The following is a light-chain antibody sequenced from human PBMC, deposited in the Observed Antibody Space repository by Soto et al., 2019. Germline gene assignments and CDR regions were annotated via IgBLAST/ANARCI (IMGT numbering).Light chain of an antibody. Sequence: QSALTQPRSVSGSPGQSVTISCTGTSSDVGGYNYVSWYQQHPGKAPKLMIYDVNKRPSGFPDRFSGSKSGNTASLTISGLQAEDEADYYCCSYAGSYTFYVFGTGTKVTVL. CDR3: CSYAGSYTFYV. CDR2: DVN. V-gene: IGLV2-11*01. J-gene: IGLJ1*01. CDR1: SSDVGGYNY.